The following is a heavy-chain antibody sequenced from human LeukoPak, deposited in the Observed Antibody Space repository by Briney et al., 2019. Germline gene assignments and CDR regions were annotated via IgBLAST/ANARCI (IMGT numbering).Heavy chain of an antibody. Sequence: GGSLRLSCAASTSAGLVWMDWVRKAPGKGLVWVARIKSDGTSANYADSVRGRFTISRDDAKNTLYLLMNSLGDEDTAVYYCGILPPGYWGQGTQVTVS. CDR3: GILPPGY. V-gene: IGHV3-74*01. D-gene: IGHD2-8*02. J-gene: IGHJ4*02. CDR1: TSAGLVW. CDR2: IKSDGTSA.